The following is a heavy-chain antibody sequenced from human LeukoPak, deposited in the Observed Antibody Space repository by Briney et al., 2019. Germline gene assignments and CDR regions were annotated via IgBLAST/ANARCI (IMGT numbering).Heavy chain of an antibody. Sequence: GGSLRLSCAASGFTFSNYWMSWVRQAPGKGLEWVANIKEDGSEKYYEDSVKGRFTISRDNAKNLVYLQMNSLTAEDTAVYYCTRDNRYYYWGQGTVVTVSS. D-gene: IGHD2-21*01. CDR2: IKEDGSEK. V-gene: IGHV3-7*01. CDR3: TRDNRYYY. J-gene: IGHJ4*02. CDR1: GFTFSNYW.